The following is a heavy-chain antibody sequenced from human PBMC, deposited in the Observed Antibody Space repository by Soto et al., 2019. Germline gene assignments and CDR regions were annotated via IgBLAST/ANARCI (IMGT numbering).Heavy chain of an antibody. D-gene: IGHD6-19*01. V-gene: IGHV4-4*02. CDR1: GGSISSSHF. Sequence: QVLLQESGPGLVQPSGTLSLSCAVSGGSISSSHFWGWVRQPPGKGLEWVGDISHSGSVNYNPSLKSRVTMSIDKSKNQFSLKLNSVTAADTAVYYCARSFGWYAIDYRGQGTLVIVSS. CDR2: ISHSGSV. CDR3: ARSFGWYAIDY. J-gene: IGHJ4*02.